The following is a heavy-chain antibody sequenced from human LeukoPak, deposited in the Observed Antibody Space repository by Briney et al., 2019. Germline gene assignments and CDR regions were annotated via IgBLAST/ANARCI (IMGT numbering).Heavy chain of an antibody. CDR1: GFMFSTYW. CDR2: ISSSSSTI. CDR3: ARAKCSGGSCTFDY. Sequence: GSLRLSCAASGFMFSTYWMSWVRQAPGKGLEWVSYISSSSSTIYYADSVKGRFTISRDNAKDSLYLQMNSLRAEDTAVYYCARAKCSGGSCTFDYWGQGTLVTVSS. V-gene: IGHV3-48*01. J-gene: IGHJ4*02. D-gene: IGHD2-15*01.